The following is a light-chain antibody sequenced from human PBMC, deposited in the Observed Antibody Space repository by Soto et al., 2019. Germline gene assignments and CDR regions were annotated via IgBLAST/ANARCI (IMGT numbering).Light chain of an antibody. Sequence: DIQLTQSPSSLSAAVGDRVTITCQASQNIYNYLNWYQQKPGKAPKPLIYDASNLATGVPARFSGSGSGTDFTFTISSLQPGDIATYYCQQYDNLPVTFGLGTRLEIK. J-gene: IGKJ5*01. CDR1: QNIYNY. CDR3: QQYDNLPVT. CDR2: DAS. V-gene: IGKV1-33*01.